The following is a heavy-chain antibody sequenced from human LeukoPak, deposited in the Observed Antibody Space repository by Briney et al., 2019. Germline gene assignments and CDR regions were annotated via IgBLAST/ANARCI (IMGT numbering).Heavy chain of an antibody. CDR3: ARGVAAAGTIWFDP. V-gene: IGHV4-61*02. J-gene: IGHJ5*02. Sequence: PSQTLSLTCTVSGGSISSGSYYWSWIRQPAGKGLEWIGRIYTSGSTNYNPSLKSRVTISVDTSKNQFSLKLSSVTAADTAVYYCARGVAAAGTIWFDPWGQGTPVTVSS. CDR2: IYTSGST. CDR1: GGSISSGSYY. D-gene: IGHD6-13*01.